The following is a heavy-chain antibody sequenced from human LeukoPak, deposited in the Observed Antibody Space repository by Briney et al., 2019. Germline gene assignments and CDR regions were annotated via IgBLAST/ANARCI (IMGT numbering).Heavy chain of an antibody. CDR2: IKQDGSEI. V-gene: IGHV3-7*03. CDR1: GFTFGSYW. J-gene: IGHJ4*01. CDR3: AGGSGWITGD. D-gene: IGHD1-14*01. Sequence: GGSLRLSCSASGFTFGSYWMNWVRQAPGKGPEWVANIKQDGSEINYVDSVKGRFIISRDNAKNSLYLQMNSLRVDDKAVYYCAGGSGWITGDWGHGTLVTVSS.